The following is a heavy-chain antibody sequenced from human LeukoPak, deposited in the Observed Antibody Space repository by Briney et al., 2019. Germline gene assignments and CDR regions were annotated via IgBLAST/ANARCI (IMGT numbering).Heavy chain of an antibody. CDR1: GFTFSSYA. V-gene: IGHV3-23*01. D-gene: IGHD5-12*01. Sequence: PGGSLRLSCAASGFTFSSYAMNWVRQAPGKGLEWVSTVSGSGGSTYYADSVKGRFTISRDNAKNTLYLQMNSLRAEDTAIYYCTKLGGAHSGYEINYWGQGTLVTVSS. CDR2: VSGSGGST. J-gene: IGHJ4*02. CDR3: TKLGGAHSGYEINY.